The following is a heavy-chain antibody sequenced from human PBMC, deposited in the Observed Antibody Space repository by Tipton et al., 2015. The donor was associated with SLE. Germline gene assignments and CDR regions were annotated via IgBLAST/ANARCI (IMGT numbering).Heavy chain of an antibody. CDR2: IYYSGST. V-gene: IGHV4-59*11. Sequence: GLVKPSETLSLTCTVSGGSISSHYWSWIRQPPGKGLEWIGYIYYSGSTNYNPSLKSRVTISVDTSKNQFSLKLSSVTAADTAVYYCVLGSSSSFDYWGQGTLVTVSS. J-gene: IGHJ4*02. CDR3: VLGSSSSFDY. D-gene: IGHD6-6*01. CDR1: GGSISSHY.